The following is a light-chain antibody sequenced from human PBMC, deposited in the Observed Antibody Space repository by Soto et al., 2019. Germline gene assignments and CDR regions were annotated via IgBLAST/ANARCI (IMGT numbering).Light chain of an antibody. CDR1: QSVSSSY. J-gene: IGKJ5*01. V-gene: IGKV3-20*01. Sequence: EIVLTQSPGTLSLSPGERATLSCRASQSVSSSYLAWYQQEPGQAPRLLIYGASIRATGIPDRFSGSGSGTDFTLTISGLQSEDSAVYFCQQYNNWPYSFGQGTRLEIK. CDR3: QQYNNWPYS. CDR2: GAS.